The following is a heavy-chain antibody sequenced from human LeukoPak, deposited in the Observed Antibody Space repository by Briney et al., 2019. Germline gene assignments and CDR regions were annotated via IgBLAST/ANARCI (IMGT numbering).Heavy chain of an antibody. J-gene: IGHJ4*02. CDR3: ARGGYADYRVY. D-gene: IGHD4-17*01. V-gene: IGHV3-64*01. CDR1: GFTFSSYG. CDR2: ISSNGGTT. Sequence: GGSLRLSCAASGFTFSSYGMNWVRQAPGKGLEYVSAISSNGGTTNYANSVKGRFIISRDNSKNTLFLQMGSLRAEDMAVYYCARGGYADYRVYWGQGTLVTVSS.